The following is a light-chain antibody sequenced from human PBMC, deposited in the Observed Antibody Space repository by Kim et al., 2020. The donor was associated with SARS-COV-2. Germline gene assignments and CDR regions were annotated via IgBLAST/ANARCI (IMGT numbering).Light chain of an antibody. J-gene: IGLJ3*02. V-gene: IGLV5-39*01. CDR1: SGINVGTYR. Sequence: QPVLTQPTSLSASPGASARFTCTLRSGINVGTYRIYWYQQKPGSLPRYLLGYKSDSDKQQDSGVPSRFSGSKDASTNAGLLLISGLQSEDEADYYCAISYSSTWVFGGGTQLTVL. CDR2: YKSDSDK. CDR3: AISYSSTWV.